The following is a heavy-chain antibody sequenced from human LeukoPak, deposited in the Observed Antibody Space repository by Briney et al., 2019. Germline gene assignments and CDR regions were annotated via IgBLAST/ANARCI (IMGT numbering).Heavy chain of an antibody. Sequence: QSGGSLRPSCAASGFTFSSYEMNWVRQAPGKGLEWVSYISSSGSTIYYADSVKGRFTISRDNAKNSLYLQMNSLRDEDTAVYYCAILVDTAMPSFYYWGQGTLVTVSS. V-gene: IGHV3-48*03. CDR2: ISSSGSTI. CDR1: GFTFSSYE. D-gene: IGHD5-18*01. CDR3: AILVDTAMPSFYY. J-gene: IGHJ4*02.